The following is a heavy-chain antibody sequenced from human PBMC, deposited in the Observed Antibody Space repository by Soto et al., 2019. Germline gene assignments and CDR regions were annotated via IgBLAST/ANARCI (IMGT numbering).Heavy chain of an antibody. CDR1: GFTVSSNY. Sequence: EVQLVESGGGLVQPGGSLRLSCAASGFTVSSNYMSWVRQAAGKGLEWVSVIYSGGSTYYADSVKGRFTISRDNSKNMLYLQMNSLRAEDTAVYYCARDRAIAAAGLLFDYWGQGTLVTVSS. V-gene: IGHV3-66*01. J-gene: IGHJ4*02. CDR3: ARDRAIAAAGLLFDY. D-gene: IGHD6-13*01. CDR2: IYSGGST.